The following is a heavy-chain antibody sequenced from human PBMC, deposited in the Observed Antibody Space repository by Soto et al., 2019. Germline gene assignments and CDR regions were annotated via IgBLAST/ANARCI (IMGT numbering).Heavy chain of an antibody. D-gene: IGHD3-3*01. CDR1: GFIFSDYW. V-gene: IGHV3-7*01. CDR2: TRQDGGEK. Sequence: GGSLRLSCAASGFIFSDYWMSWIRQAPGKGLEWVANTRQDGGEKNFVDSVKGRFIISRDNAKNSLYLQMNSLRAEDTAVYYCARDLGYDFWSGNDAFDIWGQGTMVTVSS. J-gene: IGHJ3*02. CDR3: ARDLGYDFWSGNDAFDI.